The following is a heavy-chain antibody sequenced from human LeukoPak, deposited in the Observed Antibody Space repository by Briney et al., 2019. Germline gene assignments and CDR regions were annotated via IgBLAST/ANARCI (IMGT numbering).Heavy chain of an antibody. V-gene: IGHV1-69*01. CDR1: GGTFSSYA. CDR3: AREDEMATRKDAFDI. D-gene: IGHD5-24*01. CDR2: IIPIFGTA. Sequence: SVKVSCKASGGTFSSYAISWVRQAPGQGLEWMGGIIPIFGTANYAQKFQGRVTITADESTSTAYMELSSLRPEDTAVYYCAREDEMATRKDAFDIWGQGTMVTVSS. J-gene: IGHJ3*02.